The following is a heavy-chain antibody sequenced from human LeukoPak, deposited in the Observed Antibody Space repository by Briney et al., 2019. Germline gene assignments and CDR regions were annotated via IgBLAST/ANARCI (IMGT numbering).Heavy chain of an antibody. CDR1: GGSFSGYY. CDR3: ARGPYDSSGYYKN. Sequence: PETLSLTCAVYGGSFSGYYWSWIRQPPGKGLEWIGEINHSGSTNYNPSLKSRVTISVDTSKNQSSLKLSSVTAADTAVYYCARGPYDSSGYYKNWGQGTLVTVSS. V-gene: IGHV4-34*01. D-gene: IGHD3-22*01. J-gene: IGHJ4*02. CDR2: INHSGST.